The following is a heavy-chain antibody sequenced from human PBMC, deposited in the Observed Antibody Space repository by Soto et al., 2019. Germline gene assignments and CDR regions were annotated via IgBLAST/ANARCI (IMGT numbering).Heavy chain of an antibody. V-gene: IGHV3-30-3*01. J-gene: IGHJ6*02. CDR3: TRRGYGMDV. Sequence: PGESLKISCAASGFTFSSYALHWVRQAPGKGPEWVAVIPYDGSNKYYADSVKGRFTISRDNSKNTRDLQMNSLRGEDTAVYYCTRRGYGMDVWGQGTTVTVYS. CDR2: IPYDGSNK. CDR1: GFTFSSYA.